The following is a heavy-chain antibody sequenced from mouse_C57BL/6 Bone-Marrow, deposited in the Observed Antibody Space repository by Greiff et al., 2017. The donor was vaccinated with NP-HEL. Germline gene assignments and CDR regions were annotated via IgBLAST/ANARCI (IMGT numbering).Heavy chain of an antibody. V-gene: IGHV1-81*01. Sequence: QVQLQQPGAELVRPGTSVKLSCKASGYTFTSYGISWVKQRTGQGLEWIGEIYPRSGNTYYNEKFKGKATLTADKSSSTAYMELRSLTSEDSAVYFCAREAFYYGSSLYYFDYWGQGTTLTVSS. CDR2: IYPRSGNT. D-gene: IGHD1-1*01. CDR3: AREAFYYGSSLYYFDY. CDR1: GYTFTSYG. J-gene: IGHJ2*01.